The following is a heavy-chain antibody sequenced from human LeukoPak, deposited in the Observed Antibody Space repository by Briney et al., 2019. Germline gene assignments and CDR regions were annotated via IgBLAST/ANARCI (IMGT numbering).Heavy chain of an antibody. J-gene: IGHJ6*02. CDR1: GFTFSSYN. CDR2: ISSSSSTI. D-gene: IGHD3-9*01. Sequence: GGSLRLSCAASGFTFSSYNMNWVRQAPGKGLEWVSYISSSSSTIYYADSVKGRFTISRDNAKNSLYLQMSSLRAEDTAVYYCARDMATIFWRADGMDVWGQGTTVTVSS. CDR3: ARDMATIFWRADGMDV. V-gene: IGHV3-48*04.